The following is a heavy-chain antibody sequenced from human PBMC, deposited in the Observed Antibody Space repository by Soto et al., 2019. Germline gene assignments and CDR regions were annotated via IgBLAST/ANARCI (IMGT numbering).Heavy chain of an antibody. V-gene: IGHV3-30*18. J-gene: IGHJ4*02. D-gene: IGHD3-10*01. CDR3: AKDSISYYGSGSPTDY. CDR1: GFPFSSYG. CDR2: ISYDGSNK. Sequence: GGSLSLSCAASGFPFSSYGMHWVRQAPGKGLEWVAVISYDGSNKYYADSVKGRFTISRDNSKNTLYLQMNSLRAEDTAVYYCAKDSISYYGSGSPTDYWGQGTLVTVSS.